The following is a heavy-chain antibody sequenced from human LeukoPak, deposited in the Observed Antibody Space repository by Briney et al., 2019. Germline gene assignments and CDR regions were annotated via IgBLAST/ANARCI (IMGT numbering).Heavy chain of an antibody. J-gene: IGHJ3*02. CDR1: GFTFSNAW. CDR3: ASGNHDYGDSSDAFDI. Sequence: GGSLRLSCAASGFTFSNAWMSWVRQAPGKGLEWVGRIKSKTDGGTTDYAAPVKGRFTISRDDSKNTLYLQMNSLRAEDTAVYYCASGNHDYGDSSDAFDIWGQGTMVTVSS. D-gene: IGHD4-17*01. V-gene: IGHV3-15*01. CDR2: IKSKTDGGTT.